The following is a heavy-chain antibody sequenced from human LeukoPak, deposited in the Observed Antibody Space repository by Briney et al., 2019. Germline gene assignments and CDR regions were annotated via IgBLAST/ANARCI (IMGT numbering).Heavy chain of an antibody. CDR2: IYHSGST. CDR3: ARGPYYYGSGAWDY. D-gene: IGHD3-10*01. V-gene: IGHV4-30-2*01. Sequence: SETLSLTCSVSGASITSGAFYWTWIRQPPGKGLEWIGYIYHSGSTYYNPSLKSRVTISVDRSKNQFSLKLSSVTAADTAVYYCARGPYYYGSGAWDYWGQGTLVTVSS. CDR1: GASITSGAFY. J-gene: IGHJ4*02.